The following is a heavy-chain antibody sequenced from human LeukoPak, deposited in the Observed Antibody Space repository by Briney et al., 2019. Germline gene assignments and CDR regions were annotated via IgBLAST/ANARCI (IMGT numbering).Heavy chain of an antibody. Sequence: GGSLRLSCAASGFTFSSYSMNWVRQAPGKGLEWVSYISSSSSTIYYADSVKGRFTISRDNAKNSLYLQMNSLRAEDTAVYYCARDTFSYYYDSDYWGQGTLVTVSS. V-gene: IGHV3-48*01. CDR2: ISSSSSTI. CDR3: ARDTFSYYYDSDY. J-gene: IGHJ4*02. D-gene: IGHD3-22*01. CDR1: GFTFSSYS.